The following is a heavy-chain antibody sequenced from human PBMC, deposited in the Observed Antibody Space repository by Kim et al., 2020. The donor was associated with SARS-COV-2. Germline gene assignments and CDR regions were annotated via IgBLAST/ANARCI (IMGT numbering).Heavy chain of an antibody. V-gene: IGHV4-31*02. Sequence: STYYNPYLKSRVTISVDTSKNQFSLKLSSVTAADTAVYYCARDGTYGLDVWGQGTTVTVSS. CDR3: ARDGTYGLDV. J-gene: IGHJ6*02. CDR2: ST.